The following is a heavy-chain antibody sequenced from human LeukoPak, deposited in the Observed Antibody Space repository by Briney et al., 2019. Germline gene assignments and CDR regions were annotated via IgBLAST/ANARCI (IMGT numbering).Heavy chain of an antibody. CDR1: GYTLTELS. V-gene: IGHV1-24*01. Sequence: GASVKVSCKVSGYTLTELSMHWVRQAPGKGLEGMGGFDLEDGETIYAQKFQGRVTLTEDTSTDTAYLELSSLSSEDTAVYYFATGKAYSYESSGYFPPYGCRGQGTLVTVSS. CDR2: FDLEDGET. CDR3: ATGKAYSYESSGYFPPYGC. J-gene: IGHJ1*01. D-gene: IGHD3-22*01.